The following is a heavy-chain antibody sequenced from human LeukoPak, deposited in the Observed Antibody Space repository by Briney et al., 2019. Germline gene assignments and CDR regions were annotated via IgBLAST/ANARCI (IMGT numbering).Heavy chain of an antibody. CDR2: ISATGNYI. V-gene: IGHV3-21*01. Sequence: KTGGSLRLSCAASGFIFSSYSMNWVRQAPGKGLEWVSSISATGNYIYYADSVKGRFTTSRDNAKNSLYLQMNSLRAEDTAVYYCARDRSGYTFDDWGQGTLVTVSS. CDR1: GFIFSSYS. CDR3: ARDRSGYTFDD. D-gene: IGHD5-18*01. J-gene: IGHJ4*02.